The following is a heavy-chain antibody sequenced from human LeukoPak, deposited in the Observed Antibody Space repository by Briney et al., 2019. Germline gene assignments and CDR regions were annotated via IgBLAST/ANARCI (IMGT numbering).Heavy chain of an antibody. Sequence: GRSLRLSCAASGFTFDDYAMHWVRQAPGKGLEWVSGISWNSGSIGYADSVKGRFTISRDNAKNSLYLQMNSLRAEDMALYCCAKDARHDSSGYPDYWGQGTLVTVSS. D-gene: IGHD3-22*01. CDR2: ISWNSGSI. V-gene: IGHV3-9*03. CDR1: GFTFDDYA. J-gene: IGHJ4*02. CDR3: AKDARHDSSGYPDY.